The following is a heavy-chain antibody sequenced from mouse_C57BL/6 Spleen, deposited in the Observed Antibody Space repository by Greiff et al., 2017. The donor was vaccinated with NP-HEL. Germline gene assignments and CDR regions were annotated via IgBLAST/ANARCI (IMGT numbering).Heavy chain of an antibody. Sequence: VQLQQSGAELVRPGASVKLSCTASGFNIKDDYMHWVKQRPEQGLEWIGWIDPENGDTDYASKFQGKATITADTSSNTAYLQLSSLTSEDTAVYYCTTYGSSYVGFAYWGQGTLVTVSA. V-gene: IGHV14-4*01. CDR3: TTYGSSYVGFAY. CDR2: IDPENGDT. J-gene: IGHJ3*01. D-gene: IGHD1-1*01. CDR1: GFNIKDDY.